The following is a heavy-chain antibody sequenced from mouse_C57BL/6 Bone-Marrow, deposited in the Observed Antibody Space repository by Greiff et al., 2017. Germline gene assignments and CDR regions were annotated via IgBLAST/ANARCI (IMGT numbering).Heavy chain of an antibody. CDR3: ARSITTVVGYFDV. Sequence: EVQRVESGPGLAKPSQTLSLTCSVTGYSITSDYWNWIRKFPGNKLEYMGYISYSGSTYYNPSLKSRISITRDTSKNQYYLQLNSVTTEDTATYYCARSITTVVGYFDVWGTGTTVTVSS. CDR2: ISYSGST. V-gene: IGHV3-8*01. J-gene: IGHJ1*03. D-gene: IGHD1-1*01. CDR1: GYSITSDY.